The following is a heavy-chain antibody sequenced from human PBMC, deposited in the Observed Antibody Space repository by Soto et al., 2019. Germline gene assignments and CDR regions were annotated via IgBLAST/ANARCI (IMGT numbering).Heavy chain of an antibody. CDR2: ISWDGGST. CDR1: GFTFDDYT. V-gene: IGHV3-43*01. CDR3: AKDPLGPYYYDSSGYSTYFDY. D-gene: IGHD3-22*01. Sequence: GGSLRLSCAASGFTFDDYTMHWVRQAPGKGLEWVSLISWDGGSTYYADSVKGRFTISRDNSKNSLYLQMNSLRTEDTALYYCAKDPLGPYYYDSSGYSTYFDYWGQGTLVTVSS. J-gene: IGHJ4*02.